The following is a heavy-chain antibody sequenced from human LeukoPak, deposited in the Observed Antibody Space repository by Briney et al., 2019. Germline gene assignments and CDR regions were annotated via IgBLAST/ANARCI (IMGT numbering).Heavy chain of an antibody. CDR2: INHSGST. CDR1: GGSFSGYY. V-gene: IGHV4-34*01. J-gene: IGHJ5*02. D-gene: IGHD2-21*01. Sequence: PSETLSLTCAVYGGSFSGYYWSWIRQPPGKGLEWIGEINHSGSTNYNPSLKSRVTISVDTSKNQFSLKLSSVTAADTAVYYCARKQIGFDPWGQGTLVTVSS. CDR3: ARKQIGFDP.